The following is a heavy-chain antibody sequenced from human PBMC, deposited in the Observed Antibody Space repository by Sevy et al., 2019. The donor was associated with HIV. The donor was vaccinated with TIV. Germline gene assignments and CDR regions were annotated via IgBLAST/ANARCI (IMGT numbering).Heavy chain of an antibody. V-gene: IGHV1-2*02. D-gene: IGHD3-22*01. Sequence: ASVKVSCKASGYTSTGYYMHWVRQAPRQGLEWIGWINPNSGGTNYAQKFQGRVTMTRDTSISTAYMELSRLRSDDTAVYYCARLPHYYDSSGYSDYWGQGTLVTVSS. J-gene: IGHJ4*02. CDR2: INPNSGGT. CDR1: GYTSTGYY. CDR3: ARLPHYYDSSGYSDY.